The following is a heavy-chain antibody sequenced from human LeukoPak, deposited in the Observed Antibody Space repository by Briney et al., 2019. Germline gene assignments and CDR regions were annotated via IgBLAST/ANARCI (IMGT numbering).Heavy chain of an antibody. D-gene: IGHD3-10*01. V-gene: IGHV4-59*08. J-gene: IGHJ4*02. CDR2: IYYSGST. CDR1: GGSISSYY. CDR3: ARHVGNSGSGSYLTYFDY. Sequence: PSETLSLTCTVSGGSISSYYWSWIRQPPGKGLEWIVHIYYSGSTHYNPSLKSRVTISVDTSKNQFSLKLSSVTAADTAVYYCARHVGNSGSGSYLTYFDYWGQGTLVTVSS.